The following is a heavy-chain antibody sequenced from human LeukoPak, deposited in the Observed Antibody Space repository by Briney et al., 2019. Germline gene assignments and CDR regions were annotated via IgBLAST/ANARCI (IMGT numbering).Heavy chain of an antibody. CDR3: AKHLIVATTSLPDY. V-gene: IGHV3-23*01. D-gene: IGHD5-12*01. CDR1: GFTFSSYA. Sequence: GGSLRLSCAASGFTFSSYAMSWVRQAPGKGLEWVSAISGSGGSTYYADSVKGRFTISRDNSKNTLYLQMDSLRAEDTAVYYCAKHLIVATTSLPDYWGQGTLVTVSS. J-gene: IGHJ4*02. CDR2: ISGSGGST.